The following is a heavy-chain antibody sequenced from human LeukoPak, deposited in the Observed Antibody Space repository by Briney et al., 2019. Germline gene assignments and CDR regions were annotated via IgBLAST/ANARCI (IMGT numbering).Heavy chain of an antibody. D-gene: IGHD3-10*01. CDR1: GFTFSSYS. J-gene: IGHJ6*03. CDR2: ISSSSSTI. Sequence: GGSLRLSCAASGFTFSSYSMNWVRQAPGKGLEWVSYISSSSSTIYYADSVKGRFTIPRDNAKNSLYLQMNSLRAEDTAVYYCARGVEGTHYYYYYMDVWGKGTTVTVSS. V-gene: IGHV3-48*04. CDR3: ARGVEGTHYYYYYMDV.